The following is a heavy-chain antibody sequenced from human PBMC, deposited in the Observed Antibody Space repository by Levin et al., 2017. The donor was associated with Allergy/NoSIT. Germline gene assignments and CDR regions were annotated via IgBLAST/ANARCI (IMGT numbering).Heavy chain of an antibody. CDR1: GFTFSSYG. D-gene: IGHD3-3*01. Sequence: GESLKISCAASGFTFSSYGMHWVRQAPGKGLEWVAVIWYDGSNKYYADSVKGRFTISRDNSKNTLYLQMNSLRAEDTAVYYCARDRFWSGRGYGMDVWGQGTTVTVSS. CDR3: ARDRFWSGRGYGMDV. J-gene: IGHJ6*02. V-gene: IGHV3-33*01. CDR2: IWYDGSNK.